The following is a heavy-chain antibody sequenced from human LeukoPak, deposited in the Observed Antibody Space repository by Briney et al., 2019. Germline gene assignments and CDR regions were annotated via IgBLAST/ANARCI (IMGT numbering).Heavy chain of an antibody. CDR2: IYYSGST. D-gene: IGHD4-11*01. Sequence: PSETLSLTCTVSGGSISSYYWSWIRQPPGEGLEWIGYIYYSGSTNYNPSLKSRVTISVDTSKNQFSLKLSSVTAADTAVYYCARLPSNGNYYFDYWGQGTLVTVSS. CDR3: ARLPSNGNYYFDY. CDR1: GGSISSYY. V-gene: IGHV4-59*08. J-gene: IGHJ4*02.